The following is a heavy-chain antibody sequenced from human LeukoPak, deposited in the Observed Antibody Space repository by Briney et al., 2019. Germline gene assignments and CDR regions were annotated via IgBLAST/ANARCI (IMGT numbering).Heavy chain of an antibody. J-gene: IGHJ4*02. CDR1: GFTFSSYS. CDR3: ARDGAYGDYPFDY. CDR2: ISSSSSTI. D-gene: IGHD4-17*01. V-gene: IGHV3-48*04. Sequence: GGSLRLSCAASGFTFSSYSMNWVRQAPGKGLEWVSYISSSSSTIYYADSVKGRFTISRDNAKNSLYLQMNSLRAEDTAVYYCARDGAYGDYPFDYWGQGTLVTVSS.